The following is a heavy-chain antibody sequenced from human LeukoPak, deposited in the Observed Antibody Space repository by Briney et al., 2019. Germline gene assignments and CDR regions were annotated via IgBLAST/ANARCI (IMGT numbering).Heavy chain of an antibody. J-gene: IGHJ4*02. Sequence: PSETLSLTCTVTGGSISSSFYYWGWIRQPPGKGLEWIGSIYHSGSTNCNPSLKSRVTISVDKSKNQFSLKLSSVTAADTAVYYCARRGGWYIPDWGQGTLVTVSS. V-gene: IGHV4-39*07. D-gene: IGHD6-19*01. CDR3: ARRGGWYIPD. CDR1: GGSISSSFYY. CDR2: IYHSGST.